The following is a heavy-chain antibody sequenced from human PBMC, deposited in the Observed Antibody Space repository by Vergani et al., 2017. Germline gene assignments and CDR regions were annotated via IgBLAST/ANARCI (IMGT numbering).Heavy chain of an antibody. J-gene: IGHJ5*02. CDR2: MYHSGGT. Sequence: QVRLQESGPGLVKPSETLSLTCSVSGGSMSGYYWSWIRQPPGKELGWIGYMYHSGGTNYNPSLETRVTISGDSSKNQFSLKLNSVTAADTAVYYCGRVADFYGLVSRLRDLWGQGILVTVSS. D-gene: IGHD3-10*01. CDR1: GGSMSGYY. CDR3: GRVADFYGLVSRLRDL. V-gene: IGHV4-59*01.